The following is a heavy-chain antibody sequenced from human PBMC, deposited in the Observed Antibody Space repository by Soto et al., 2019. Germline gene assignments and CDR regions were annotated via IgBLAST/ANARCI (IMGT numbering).Heavy chain of an antibody. V-gene: IGHV3-23*01. J-gene: IGHJ4*02. CDR1: GFKFSNYA. Sequence: GGSLRLSCAASGFKFSNYAMSWVRQAPGKGLEWVSLISATGGGTYYADSVKGRFTISRDNSHNTLYLQVHSLTAEDTAVYYCAKDRRAGGNSAFYFDFWGQGAQDTVSS. CDR3: AKDRRAGGNSAFYFDF. D-gene: IGHD3-16*01. CDR2: ISATGGGT.